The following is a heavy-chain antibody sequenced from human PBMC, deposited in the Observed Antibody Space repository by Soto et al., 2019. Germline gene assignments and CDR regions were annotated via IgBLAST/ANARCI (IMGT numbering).Heavy chain of an antibody. CDR3: ARGIFRDIVVVVAASGAFDI. CDR1: GGSISSGGYY. D-gene: IGHD2-15*01. CDR2: IYYSGST. V-gene: IGHV4-31*03. J-gene: IGHJ3*02. Sequence: QVQLQESGPGLVKPSQTLSLTCTVSGGSISSGGYYWSWIRQHPGKGLEWIGYIYYSGSTYYNPSLKSRVTISVDTSKNQFSLKLSSVTAADTAVYYCARGIFRDIVVVVAASGAFDIWGQGTMATVSS.